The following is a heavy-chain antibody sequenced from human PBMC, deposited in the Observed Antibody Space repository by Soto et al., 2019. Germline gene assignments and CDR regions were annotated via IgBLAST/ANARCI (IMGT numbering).Heavy chain of an antibody. D-gene: IGHD3-9*01. J-gene: IGHJ4*02. Sequence: SETLSLTCAVYGGSFSGYYWSWIRQPPGKGLEWIGEINHSGSTNYNPSLKSRVTISVDTSKNQFSLKLSSVTAADTAVYYCARARYFDWLFKVGGLDYWGQGTLVTVSS. V-gene: IGHV4-34*01. CDR3: ARARYFDWLFKVGGLDY. CDR1: GGSFSGYY. CDR2: INHSGST.